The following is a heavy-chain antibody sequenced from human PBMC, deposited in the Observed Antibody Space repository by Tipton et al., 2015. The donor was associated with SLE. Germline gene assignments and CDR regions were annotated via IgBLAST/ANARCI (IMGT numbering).Heavy chain of an antibody. J-gene: IGHJ6*03. CDR2: MHYSGST. V-gene: IGHV4-59*01. CDR3: ATNSFLGGFYYYMDV. D-gene: IGHD3-16*01. CDR1: GGSIGNYY. Sequence: TLSLTCIVSGGSIGNYYWTWIRQPPGKGLEWIGYMHYSGSTDYNPSLKSRVTISVDTSENQFSLMLTSVTTADTAVYYCATNSFLGGFYYYMDVWGKGTTVTVSS.